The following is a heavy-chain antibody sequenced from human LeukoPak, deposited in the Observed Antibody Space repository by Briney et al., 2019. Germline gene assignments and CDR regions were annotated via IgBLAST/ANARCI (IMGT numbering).Heavy chain of an antibody. J-gene: IGHJ4*02. CDR1: GFTFTTYY. CDR2: INQDGGEK. V-gene: IGHV3-7*04. Sequence: PGGSLRLSCAAFGFTFTTYYMSWVRQAPGKGLEWVANINQDGGEKNYVDSVKGRFTISRDNAKNSLFLQMNSLRAEDTAVYYCARGYSYGLTHDYWGQGTLVTVSS. D-gene: IGHD5-18*01. CDR3: ARGYSYGLTHDY.